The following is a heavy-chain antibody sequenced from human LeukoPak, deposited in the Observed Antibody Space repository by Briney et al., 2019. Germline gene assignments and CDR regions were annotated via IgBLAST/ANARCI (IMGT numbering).Heavy chain of an antibody. D-gene: IGHD1-1*01. CDR1: GFTFSSYA. Sequence: GGSLRLSCVASGFTFSSYAMHWVRQAPGKGLEWVAVISDDGSNKYYADSVKGRFAISRDNSKNTLYLQMSSLRAEDTAVYYCARDSTGLDYWGQGTLVTVSS. CDR3: ARDSTGLDY. CDR2: ISDDGSNK. J-gene: IGHJ4*02. V-gene: IGHV3-30*09.